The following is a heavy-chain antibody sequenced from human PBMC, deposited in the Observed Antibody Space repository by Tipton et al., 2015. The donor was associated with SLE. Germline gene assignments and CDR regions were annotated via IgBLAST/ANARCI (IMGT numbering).Heavy chain of an antibody. CDR3: ARHRSSIVGATVDY. Sequence: GLVKPSETLSLTCTVSGGSISSYYWSWIRQPPGKGLEWIGYIYYSGSTNYNPSLKSRVTISVDTSKNQFSLKLSSVTAADTAVYYCARHRSSIVGATVDYWGQGTLVTVSS. D-gene: IGHD1-26*01. V-gene: IGHV4-59*08. CDR2: IYYSGST. J-gene: IGHJ4*02. CDR1: GGSISSYY.